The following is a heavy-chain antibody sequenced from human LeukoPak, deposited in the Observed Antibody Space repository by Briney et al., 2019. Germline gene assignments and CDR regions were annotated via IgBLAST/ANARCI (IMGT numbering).Heavy chain of an antibody. J-gene: IGHJ3*02. CDR2: IYYSGST. Sequence: PSETLSLTCTVSGGSISSSSYYWGWIRQPSGKGLEWIGSIYYSGSTYYNPSLNIRVTISVDTSKNQFSLKLSSVTAADTAVYYCARRNPASTYDAFDIWGQGTMVTVSS. D-gene: IGHD2-2*01. CDR1: GGSISSSSYY. CDR3: ARRNPASTYDAFDI. V-gene: IGHV4-39*07.